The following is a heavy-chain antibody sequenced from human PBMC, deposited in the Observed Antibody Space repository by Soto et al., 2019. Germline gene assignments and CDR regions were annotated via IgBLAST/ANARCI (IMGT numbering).Heavy chain of an antibody. CDR1: GFTFSSYG. CDR3: ATVPAAHNYYGMDV. V-gene: IGHV3-30*03. D-gene: IGHD2-2*01. Sequence: GGSLRLSCVASGFTFSSYGMHWVRQAPGKGLEWVAVISYDGSNKYYADSVKGRFTISRDNSKNTLYLQMNSLRAEDTAVYYCATVPAAHNYYGMDVWGQGTTVTVSS. J-gene: IGHJ6*02. CDR2: ISYDGSNK.